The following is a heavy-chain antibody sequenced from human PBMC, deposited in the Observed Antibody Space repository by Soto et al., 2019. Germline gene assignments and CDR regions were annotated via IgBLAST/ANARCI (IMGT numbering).Heavy chain of an antibody. CDR3: AKHAAAAAPVS. CDR1: GFTFSSYA. D-gene: IGHD6-13*01. V-gene: IGHV3-23*01. J-gene: IGHJ5*02. Sequence: EVQLLESGGGLVQPGGSLRLSCAASGFTFSSYAMSWVRQAPGKGLEWVSLISGRGGGTYYAASVKGRFTISRDNSKNTVYLLTNSLRAEYTAVYYCAKHAAAAAPVSWGQGTLVTVSS. CDR2: ISGRGGGT.